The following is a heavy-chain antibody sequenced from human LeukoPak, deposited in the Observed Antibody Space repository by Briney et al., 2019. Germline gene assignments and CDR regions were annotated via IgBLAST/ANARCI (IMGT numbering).Heavy chain of an antibody. CDR1: GFTFSDYA. CDR2: IWYDGSNR. J-gene: IGHJ3*02. CDR3: ARRADDAFDI. V-gene: IGHV3-33*07. Sequence: GGSLRLSCAASGFTFSDYAIYWVRQAPGKGLKWVALIWYDGSNRYYGDSVKGRFTISRDNSKNTLYLQMNSLRAEDTAVYYCARRADDAFDIWGQGTMVTVSS.